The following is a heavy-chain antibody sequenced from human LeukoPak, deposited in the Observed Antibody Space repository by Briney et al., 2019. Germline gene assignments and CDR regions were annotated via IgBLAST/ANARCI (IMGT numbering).Heavy chain of an antibody. CDR1: GFTFSNYA. V-gene: IGHV3-23*01. CDR3: AKGNDILTGYYHY. CDR2: VSGSGGST. Sequence: PGGSLRLSCAASGFTFSNYAMSWVRQAPGKGLEWASVVSGSGGSTYYADSVKGRFAISRDNSKNTLYLQMNSLRAEDTAVYYCAKGNDILTGYYHYWGQGTLVTVSS. J-gene: IGHJ4*02. D-gene: IGHD3-9*01.